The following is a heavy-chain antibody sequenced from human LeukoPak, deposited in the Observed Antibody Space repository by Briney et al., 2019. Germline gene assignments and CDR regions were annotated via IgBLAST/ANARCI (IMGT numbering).Heavy chain of an antibody. D-gene: IGHD7-27*01. J-gene: IGHJ4*02. CDR3: ARGLWLTGDLDY. V-gene: IGHV4-39*07. CDR1: GGSISSSSYY. Sequence: SETLSLTCTVSGGSISSSSYYWGWIRQPPGKGLEWIGEINHSGSTNYNPSLKSRVTISVDTSKNQFSLKLSSVTAADTAVYYCARGLWLTGDLDYWGQGTLVTVSS. CDR2: INHSGST.